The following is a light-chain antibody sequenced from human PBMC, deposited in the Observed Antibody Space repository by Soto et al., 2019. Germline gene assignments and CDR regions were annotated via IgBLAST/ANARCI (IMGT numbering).Light chain of an antibody. Sequence: QSALTQPASVSGSPGQSITISCTGTSSDVGSYNLVSWYQQHPGKAPKLMIYEVSDRPSGVSNRFSGSKSGNTASLTISGLQAEDEADYYCSSFTSSSTLEVFGGGTKLTVL. V-gene: IGLV2-14*02. CDR2: EVS. CDR3: SSFTSSSTLEV. CDR1: SSDVGSYNL. J-gene: IGLJ3*02.